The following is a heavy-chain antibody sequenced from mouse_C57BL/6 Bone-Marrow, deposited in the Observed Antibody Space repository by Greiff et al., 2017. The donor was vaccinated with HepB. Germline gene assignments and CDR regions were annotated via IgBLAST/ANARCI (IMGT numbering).Heavy chain of an antibody. J-gene: IGHJ1*03. D-gene: IGHD1-1*01. V-gene: IGHV2-9-1*01. CDR2: IWTGGGT. Sequence: VKLVESGPGLVAPSQSLSITCTVSGFSLTSYAISWVRQPPGKGLEWLGVIWTGGGTNYNSALKSRLSISKDNSKSQVFLKMNSLQTDDTARYYCARNYYYGSSCSYWYFDVWGTGTTVTVSS. CDR3: ARNYYYGSSCSYWYFDV. CDR1: GFSLTSYA.